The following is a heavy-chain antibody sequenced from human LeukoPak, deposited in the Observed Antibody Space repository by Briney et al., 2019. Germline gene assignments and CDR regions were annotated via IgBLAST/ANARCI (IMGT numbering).Heavy chain of an antibody. CDR3: AREGTSGTNWFDP. CDR1: DYSIISDYY. D-gene: IGHD3-10*01. Sequence: SETLSLTCGVSDYSIISDYYWGWIRQPPGKGLEWIGSIYHSGSTYYNPSLKSRVTISVDTSKNQFSLKLTSVTAAYTAVYYCAREGTSGTNWFDPWGQGTLVTVSS. V-gene: IGHV4-38-2*02. CDR2: IYHSGST. J-gene: IGHJ5*02.